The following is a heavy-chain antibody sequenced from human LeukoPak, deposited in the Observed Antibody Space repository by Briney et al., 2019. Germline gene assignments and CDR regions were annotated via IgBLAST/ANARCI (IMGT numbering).Heavy chain of an antibody. CDR3: ARYYGDYLNDAFDI. J-gene: IGHJ3*02. V-gene: IGHV1-2*02. Sequence: ASVKVSCKASGYTFTGYYMHWVRQAPGQGLEWMGWINPNSGGTNYAQKVQGRVTMTRDTSISTAYMELSRLRSDDTAVYYCARYYGDYLNDAFDIWGQGTMVTVSS. D-gene: IGHD4-17*01. CDR1: GYTFTGYY. CDR2: INPNSGGT.